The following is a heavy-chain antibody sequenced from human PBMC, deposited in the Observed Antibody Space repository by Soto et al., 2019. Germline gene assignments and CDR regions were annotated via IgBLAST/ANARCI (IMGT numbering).Heavy chain of an antibody. D-gene: IGHD2-21*02. Sequence: PGESLKISCKGSGYIFTDHCIVWVRQMAGKGLEWVGIICPGYSNIIYTPSVQGKVTISADMSISTAYLQWSSLKASHTAIYYCARRHYCRGDCTINPGYCYGMDVWGQGTKVTVSS. CDR3: ARRHYCRGDCTINPGYCYGMDV. CDR1: GYIFTDHC. CDR2: ICPGYSNI. V-gene: IGHV5-51*01. J-gene: IGHJ6*02.